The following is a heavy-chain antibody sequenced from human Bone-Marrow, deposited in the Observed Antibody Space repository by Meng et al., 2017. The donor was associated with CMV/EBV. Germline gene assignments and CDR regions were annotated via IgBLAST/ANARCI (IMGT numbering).Heavy chain of an antibody. CDR2: ISYDGSNK. V-gene: IGHV3-30*04. CDR1: GFTFSSYA. CDR3: ATGRALWD. D-gene: IGHD2-21*01. Sequence: GESLKISCAASGFTFSSYAMHWVRQAPGKGLEWVAVISYDGSNKYYADSVKGRFTISRDNSKNTLYLQMNSLRAEDTAVYYCATGRALWDWGQGTLVTVSS. J-gene: IGHJ4*02.